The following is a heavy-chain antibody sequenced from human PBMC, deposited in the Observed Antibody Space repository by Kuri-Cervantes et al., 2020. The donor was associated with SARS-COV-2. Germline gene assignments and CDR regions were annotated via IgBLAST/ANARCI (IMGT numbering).Heavy chain of an antibody. CDR1: GGSISSSNW. Sequence: SETLSLTCAVSGGSISSSNWWSWVRQPPGKGLEWIGEIYHSGSTNYNPSLKSRVTISVDTSKNQFSLKLSSVTAADTAVYYCARDVIAVAGTDYYYGMDVWGQGTTVTVSS. V-gene: IGHV4-4*02. CDR3: ARDVIAVAGTDYYYGMDV. J-gene: IGHJ6*02. D-gene: IGHD6-19*01. CDR2: IYHSGST.